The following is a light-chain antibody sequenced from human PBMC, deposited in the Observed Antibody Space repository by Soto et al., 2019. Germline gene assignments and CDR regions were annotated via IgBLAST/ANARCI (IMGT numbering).Light chain of an antibody. CDR1: RSDVGGYNY. CDR3: SSLTTTTTLGVA. V-gene: IGLV2-14*01. J-gene: IGLJ2*01. CDR2: EVT. Sequence: QSVLTQPASVSGSPGQSITISCTGTRSDVGGYNYVSWYQQHPGKAPKLIIYEVTNRPSGVSHRFSGSKSVNTASLTISGLQAEDEADYYCSSLTTTTTLGVAFGGGTKVTVL.